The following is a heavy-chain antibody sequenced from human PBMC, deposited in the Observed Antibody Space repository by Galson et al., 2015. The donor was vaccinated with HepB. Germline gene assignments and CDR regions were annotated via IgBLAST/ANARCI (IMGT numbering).Heavy chain of an antibody. Sequence: SLRLSCAASGFTFSSYSMNWVRQAPGKGLEWVSSISSSSSYIYYADSVKGRFTISRDNAKNSLYLQMNSLRAEDTAVYYCAREGPYYYDSSGYWSLSPPPFDYWGQGTLVTVSS. CDR2: ISSSSSYI. CDR1: GFTFSSYS. CDR3: AREGPYYYDSSGYWSLSPPPFDY. V-gene: IGHV3-21*01. D-gene: IGHD3-22*01. J-gene: IGHJ4*02.